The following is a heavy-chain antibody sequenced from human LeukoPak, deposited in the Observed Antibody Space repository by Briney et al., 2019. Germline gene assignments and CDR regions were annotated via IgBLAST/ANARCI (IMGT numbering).Heavy chain of an antibody. CDR1: GGSISGSY. CDR3: ARGSGAFDD. Sequence: SETLSLTCTVSGGSISGSYWSWIRRPPGKGLEWIGYIYYSGSTNYNPSLKSRVTISVDTSKNQFSLKLNSVTAADTAVYNCARGSGAFDDWGQGTLVTVSS. V-gene: IGHV4-59*01. CDR2: IYYSGST. J-gene: IGHJ4*02.